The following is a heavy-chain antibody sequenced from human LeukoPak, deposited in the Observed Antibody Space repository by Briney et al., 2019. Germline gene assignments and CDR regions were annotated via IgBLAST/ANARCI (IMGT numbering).Heavy chain of an antibody. D-gene: IGHD3-3*01. CDR1: GGSISNGSYY. CDR3: ARAVFWSGYFDP. CDR2: IYTSGST. V-gene: IGHV4-61*02. J-gene: IGHJ5*02. Sequence: SETLSLTCTVSGGSISNGSYYWSWIRQPAGKGLEWIGRIYTSGSTNYNPSLKSRVTISVDTSKNQFSLKLSSVTAADTAVYYCARAVFWSGYFDPWGQGTLVTVSS.